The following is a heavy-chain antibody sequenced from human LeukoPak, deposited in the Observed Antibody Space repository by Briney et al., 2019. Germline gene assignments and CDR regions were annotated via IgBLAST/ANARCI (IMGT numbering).Heavy chain of an antibody. D-gene: IGHD5-18*01. J-gene: IGHJ4*02. CDR2: IYYSGSN. CDR1: GGSISSYY. V-gene: IGHV4-59*01. Sequence: PSETLSLTCTVSGGSISSYYWRWVRQPPGKGLEWIGYIYYSGSNNYNPSLKRRVTISVETSKTQFSLKLSSVTAADTAVYYCARGGGYSYGHPFDSWGQGTLVTVSS. CDR3: ARGGGYSYGHPFDS.